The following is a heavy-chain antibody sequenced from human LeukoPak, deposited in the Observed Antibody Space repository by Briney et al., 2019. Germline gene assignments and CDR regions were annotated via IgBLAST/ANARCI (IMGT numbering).Heavy chain of an antibody. J-gene: IGHJ5*02. D-gene: IGHD2-21*02. CDR2: INGAQSDT. CDR3: AKYCGGDCYGGFDP. Sequence: GGSLRLSCAASGFTFSSYWMHWVRQAPGKGLLWVARINGAQSDTIYADSVKGRFTISRDNSKNTLYLQMNSLRAEDTAVYYCAKYCGGDCYGGFDPWGQGTLVTVSS. CDR1: GFTFSSYW. V-gene: IGHV3-74*01.